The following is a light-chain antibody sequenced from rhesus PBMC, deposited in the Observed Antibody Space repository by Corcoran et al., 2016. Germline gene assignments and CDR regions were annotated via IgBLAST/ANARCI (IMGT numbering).Light chain of an antibody. CDR3: QHYYDNP. CDR1: QNIYSN. CDR2: AAS. Sequence: DIQMTQSPSALSASVGDRVTISCRASQNIYSNLAWFQQKPWKAPKLLIFAASTLQTGVPSRFSGSGSGTDFTLTFSSLQPVDSAGYYCQHYYDNPFGGGTKVEIK. J-gene: IGKJ4*01. V-gene: IGKV1S12*01.